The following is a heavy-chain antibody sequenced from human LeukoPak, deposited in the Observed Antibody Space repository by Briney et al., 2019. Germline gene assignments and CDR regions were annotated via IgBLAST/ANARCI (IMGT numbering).Heavy chain of an antibody. CDR1: GGSFSGYY. D-gene: IGHD3-10*01. J-gene: IGHJ4*02. V-gene: IGHV4-34*01. CDR2: INHSGST. CDR3: ARHRRYYYGSGSYYASFDY. Sequence: TSETLSLTCAVYGGSFSGYYWSWIRQPPGKGLEWIGEINHSGSTNYNPSLKSRVTISVDTSKNQFSLKLSSVTAADTAVYYCARHRRYYYGSGSYYASFDYWGQGTLVTVSS.